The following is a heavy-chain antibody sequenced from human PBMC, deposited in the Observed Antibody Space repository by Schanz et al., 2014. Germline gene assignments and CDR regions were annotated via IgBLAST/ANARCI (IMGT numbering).Heavy chain of an antibody. J-gene: IGHJ4*02. CDR2: IIPILGIA. CDR3: ARGRGFYDY. Sequence: QVQLVQSGAEVKKPGASVKVSCKASGYTFTTYYMLWVRQAPGQGLEWMGRIIPILGIANYAQNFQGRVTITADTSTNTAYMELSSLTSEDTAVHYCARGRGFYDYWGQGTLVTVSS. CDR1: GYTFTTYY. V-gene: IGHV1-69*04. D-gene: IGHD3-10*01.